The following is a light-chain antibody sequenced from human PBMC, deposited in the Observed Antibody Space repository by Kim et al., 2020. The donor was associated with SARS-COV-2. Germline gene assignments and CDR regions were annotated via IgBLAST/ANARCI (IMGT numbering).Light chain of an antibody. Sequence: GQRVTMTCSGRRTNSGREFVNWFQQLPGAAPKVFIYNDNQRPSGVPDRCSGYRCGTSASLAISGLQSEDEADYYCATWDVSLDAWVFGGGTQLTVL. J-gene: IGLJ3*02. CDR2: NDN. CDR1: RTNSGREF. CDR3: ATWDVSLDAWV. V-gene: IGLV1-44*01.